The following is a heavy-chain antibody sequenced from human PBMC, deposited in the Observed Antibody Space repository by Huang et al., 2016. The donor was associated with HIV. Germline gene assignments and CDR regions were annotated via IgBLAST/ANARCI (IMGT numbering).Heavy chain of an antibody. D-gene: IGHD5-18*01. Sequence: QVQLVESGGGVVQPGRSLRLSCAASGFPFNNHAMHWVRQAPGKGLDWVAVISNDGNNNYYADSVKGRFTISRDSSKSTLFLHMTSLRTEDTAVYYCARAKDTWDAYDIWGQGTMVIVSS. CDR1: GFPFNNHA. CDR3: ARAKDTWDAYDI. CDR2: ISNDGNNN. V-gene: IGHV3-30-3*01. J-gene: IGHJ3*02.